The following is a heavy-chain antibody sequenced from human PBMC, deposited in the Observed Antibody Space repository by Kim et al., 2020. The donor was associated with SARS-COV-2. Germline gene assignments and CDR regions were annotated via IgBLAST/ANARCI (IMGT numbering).Heavy chain of an antibody. Sequence: GESLKISCKGSGYSFTSYWISWVRQMPGKGLEWMGRIDPSDSYTNYSPSFQGHVTISADKSISTAYLQWSSLKASDTAMYYCAADEGIAVAGPLRARSEVWGDWGQGTLVTVSS. CDR2: IDPSDSYT. D-gene: IGHD6-19*01. V-gene: IGHV5-10-1*01. CDR1: GYSFTSYW. CDR3: AADEGIAVAGPLRARSEVWGD. J-gene: IGHJ4*02.